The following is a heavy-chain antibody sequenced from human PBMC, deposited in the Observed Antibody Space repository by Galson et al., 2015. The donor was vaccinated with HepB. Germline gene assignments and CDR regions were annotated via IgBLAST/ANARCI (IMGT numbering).Heavy chain of an antibody. CDR1: GGAFSSYT. CDR2: IVPLLGTR. Sequence: SVKVSCKASGGAFSSYTITWVRQAPGQGLEWMGGIVPLLGTRNYAQKFQGRVTITADESTSTAYMELSSLRSEDTAVYYCARGARSVAAHPDDWGQGTLVTVSP. D-gene: IGHD6-6*01. J-gene: IGHJ1*01. V-gene: IGHV1-69*13. CDR3: ARGARSVAAHPDD.